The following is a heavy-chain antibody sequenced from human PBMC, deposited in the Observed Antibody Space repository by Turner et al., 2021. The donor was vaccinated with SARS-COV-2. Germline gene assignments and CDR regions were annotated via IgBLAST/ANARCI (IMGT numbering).Heavy chain of an antibody. Sequence: QVHLVQFGAEVKKPGSSVKVTCRFSAYTLIELSMQWVLQAPGKGLEWMGGFDPEDGETIYAQKFQGRVTMTEDTSTDTAYMELSSLRSEDTAVYYCATAPPYCTNGVCPNWFDPWGQGTLVTVSS. V-gene: IGHV1-24*01. CDR1: AYTLIELS. CDR2: FDPEDGET. D-gene: IGHD2-8*01. J-gene: IGHJ5*02. CDR3: ATAPPYCTNGVCPNWFDP.